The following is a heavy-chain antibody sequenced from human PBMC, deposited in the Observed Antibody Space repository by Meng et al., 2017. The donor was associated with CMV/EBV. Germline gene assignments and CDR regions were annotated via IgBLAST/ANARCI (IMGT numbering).Heavy chain of an antibody. CDR3: ATFRGDRS. CDR2: VIPNVGIA. D-gene: IGHD3-10*01. J-gene: IGHJ5*02. CDR1: GVRFSPCP. Sequence: SCTTSGVRFSPCPSSGVRGAAGQGLEIMGRVIPNVGIARCGQTIQGKITMTADKSTSTGYMELDRLRSEDTAVYYCATFRGDRSWGQGTLVTVSS. V-gene: IGHV1-69*02.